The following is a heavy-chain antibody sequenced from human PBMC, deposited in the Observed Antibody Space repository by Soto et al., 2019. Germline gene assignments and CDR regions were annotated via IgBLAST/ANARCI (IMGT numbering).Heavy chain of an antibody. V-gene: IGHV4-30-2*01. Sequence: PSETLSLTCAVSGGSISSGGYSWSWIRQPPGKGLEWIGYIYHSGSTNYNPSLTSRVTISVDTSKSQFSLKLNSVTAADTAVYYCSRRGPTYSGSASHSRFIDFWGQGTLVTVSS. J-gene: IGHJ4*02. CDR1: GGSISSGGYS. D-gene: IGHD3-10*01. CDR2: IYHSGST. CDR3: SRRGPTYSGSASHSRFIDF.